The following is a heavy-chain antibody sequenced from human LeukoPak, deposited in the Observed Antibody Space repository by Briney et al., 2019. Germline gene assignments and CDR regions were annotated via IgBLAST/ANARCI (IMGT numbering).Heavy chain of an antibody. V-gene: IGHV3-30*03. CDR3: AREDYYDSSEDY. J-gene: IGHJ4*02. CDR1: GFTFSSYG. D-gene: IGHD3-22*01. Sequence: GRSLRLSCAASGFTFSSYGMHWVRQAPGKGLEWVAVISYDGSKKYYADSVKGRFTISRDNAKNSLYLQMNSLRAEDTAVYYCAREDYYDSSEDYWGQGTLVTVSS. CDR2: ISYDGSKK.